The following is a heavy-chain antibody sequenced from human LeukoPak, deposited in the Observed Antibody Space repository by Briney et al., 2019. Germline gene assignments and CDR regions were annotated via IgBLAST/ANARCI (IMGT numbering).Heavy chain of an antibody. J-gene: IGHJ3*02. CDR2: IYTSGSI. Sequence: PSETLSLTCIVSGASISSYYCTWIRQPAGKGLEWIGRIYTSGSIDYNPSLKSRVTMSVDTSKNQFSLKLSSVTAADTAVYYCAINLGRPGAFDIWGRGTMVTVSS. CDR3: AINLGRPGAFDI. V-gene: IGHV4-4*07. CDR1: GASISSYY. D-gene: IGHD3-10*01.